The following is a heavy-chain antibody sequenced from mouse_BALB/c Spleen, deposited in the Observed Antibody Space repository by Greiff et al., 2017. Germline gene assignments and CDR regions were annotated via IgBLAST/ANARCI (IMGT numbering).Heavy chain of an antibody. CDR1: GYTFTSYV. CDR3: ARRYHYGSSYSYFDV. Sequence: VQLKESGPELVKPGASVKMSCKASGYTFTSYVMHWVKQKPGQGLEWIGYINPYNDGTKYNEKFKGKATLTSDKSSSTAYMELSSLTSEDSAVYYCARRYHYGSSYSYFDVWGAGTTVTVSS. D-gene: IGHD1-1*01. CDR2: INPYNDGT. V-gene: IGHV1-14*01. J-gene: IGHJ1*01.